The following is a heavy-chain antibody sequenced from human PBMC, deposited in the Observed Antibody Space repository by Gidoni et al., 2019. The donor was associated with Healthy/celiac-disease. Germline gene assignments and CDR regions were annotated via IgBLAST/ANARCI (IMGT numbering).Heavy chain of an antibody. CDR1: GGAISSSSYY. V-gene: IGHV4-39*01. CDR2: IYYSGST. J-gene: IGHJ3*02. D-gene: IGHD3-22*01. CDR3: ASFVLGMIVVADDAFDI. Sequence: QLQLQESGPGLVKPSETLSLTCTVSGGAISSSSYYWGWIRQPPGKGLEWIGSIYYSGSTYYNPSLKSRVTISVDTSKNQFSLKLSSVTAADTAVYYCASFVLGMIVVADDAFDIWGQGTMVTVSS.